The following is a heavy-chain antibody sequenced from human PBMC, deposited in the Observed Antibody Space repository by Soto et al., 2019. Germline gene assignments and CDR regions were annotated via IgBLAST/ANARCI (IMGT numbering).Heavy chain of an antibody. Sequence: SETLSLTCTVSGGSISSYYWSWIRQPPGKGLEWIGYIYYSGSTNYNPSLKSRVTISVDTSKNQFSLKLSSVTAADTALYYCARGGYYGSGSSGPDDYWGQGTLVTVSS. CDR1: GGSISSYY. D-gene: IGHD3-10*01. CDR2: IYYSGST. CDR3: ARGGYYGSGSSGPDDY. J-gene: IGHJ4*02. V-gene: IGHV4-59*01.